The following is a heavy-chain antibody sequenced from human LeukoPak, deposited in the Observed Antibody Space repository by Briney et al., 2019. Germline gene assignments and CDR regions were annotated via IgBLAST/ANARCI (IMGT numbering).Heavy chain of an antibody. V-gene: IGHV1-46*01. CDR2: TDPIGGST. D-gene: IGHD3-10*01. J-gene: IGHJ4*02. CDR3: ARDLDLWFGESLPGALDY. CDR1: GYTFTNYY. Sequence: ASVKVSCKASGYTFTNYYIHWVRQAPGQGLEWMGITDPIGGSTNYAQKFQGRVTMTRDTSTSTVYMELSSLRSEDTAVYYCARDLDLWFGESLPGALDYWGQGTLVTVSS.